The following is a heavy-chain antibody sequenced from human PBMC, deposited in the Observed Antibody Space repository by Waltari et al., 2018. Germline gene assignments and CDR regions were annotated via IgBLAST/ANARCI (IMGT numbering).Heavy chain of an antibody. CDR1: GGSISSGSYY. D-gene: IGHD3-22*01. J-gene: IGHJ3*02. CDR2: IYTSGST. Sequence: QVQLQESGPGLVKPSQTLSLTCTVSGGSISSGSYYWSWIRQPAGKGLEWIGRIYTSGSTNYNPSLKSRVTISVDTSKNQFSLKLSSVTAADTAVCYCALMIYDAFDIWGQGTMVTVSS. CDR3: ALMIYDAFDI. V-gene: IGHV4-61*02.